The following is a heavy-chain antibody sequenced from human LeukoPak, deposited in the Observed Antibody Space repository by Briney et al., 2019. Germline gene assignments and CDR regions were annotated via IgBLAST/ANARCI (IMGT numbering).Heavy chain of an antibody. V-gene: IGHV3-23*01. CDR2: ISGSGGST. CDR3: AKDVDTAMVQGDY. J-gene: IGHJ4*02. CDR1: GFTFSSYV. Sequence: GGPLRLSCAASGFTFSSYVMSWVRQAPGKGLEWVSAISGSGGSTYYADSVKGRFTISRDNSKNTLYLQMNSLRAEDTAVYYCAKDVDTAMVQGDYWGQGTLVTVSS. D-gene: IGHD5-18*01.